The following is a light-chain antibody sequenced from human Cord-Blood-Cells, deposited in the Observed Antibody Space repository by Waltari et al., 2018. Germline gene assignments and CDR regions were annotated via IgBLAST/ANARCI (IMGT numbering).Light chain of an antibody. CDR2: AAS. CDR1: QSISSY. V-gene: IGKV1-39*01. J-gene: IGKJ1*01. Sequence: DIQMTQSPSSLSASVGGRVTITCRASQSISSYLNWYQQKPGKAPKLLIYAASSLQSGVPSRFSGSGSGTYFTLTISSLQPEDVATYYCQQSYSTPQTFGQGTKVEIK. CDR3: QQSYSTPQT.